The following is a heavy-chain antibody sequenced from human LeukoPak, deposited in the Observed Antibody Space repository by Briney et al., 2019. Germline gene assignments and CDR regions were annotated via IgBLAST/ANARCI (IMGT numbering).Heavy chain of an antibody. V-gene: IGHV3-23*01. CDR3: ERAPSEYEWLRGWYRDF. J-gene: IGHJ4*02. CDR2: INNRADET. D-gene: IGHD6-19*01. CDR1: GFSFSSYG. Sequence: GGSLRLSCAASGFSFSSYGMSWFRQAPGKGREWVSTINNRADETHYADSVMGRFTISRDNSKSTLALHMSNLRVEDTAVYYCERAPSEYEWLRGWYRDFWGQGSQVTVSS.